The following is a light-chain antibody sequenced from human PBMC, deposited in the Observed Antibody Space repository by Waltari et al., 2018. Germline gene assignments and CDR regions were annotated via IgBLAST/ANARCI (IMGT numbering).Light chain of an antibody. CDR2: HAS. CDR3: QKYESLPAT. Sequence: EIVLTQSPGTLSLSPGERATLSCRASQSIGIYLAWYQQKPCQAPRLLIYHASSRATGIPDRFSGSGSGTDFSLTISRLEPEDFAVYYCQKYESLPATFGQGTKVEIK. CDR1: QSIGIY. J-gene: IGKJ1*01. V-gene: IGKV3-20*01.